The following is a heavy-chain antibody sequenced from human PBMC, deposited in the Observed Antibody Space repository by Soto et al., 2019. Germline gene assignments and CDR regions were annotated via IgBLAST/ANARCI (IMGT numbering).Heavy chain of an antibody. CDR1: GGSISSGGYY. CDR3: ARDHSLDWFDP. V-gene: IGHV4-31*03. Sequence: QVQLQESGPGLVKPSQTLSLTCTVSGGSISSGGYYWSWIRQHPGKGLEWIGYIYYSGSTYYNPSLKSXXTXSXDTSKNQFSLKLSSVTAADTAVYYCARDHSLDWFDPWGQGTLVTVSS. D-gene: IGHD2-21*01. CDR2: IYYSGST. J-gene: IGHJ5*02.